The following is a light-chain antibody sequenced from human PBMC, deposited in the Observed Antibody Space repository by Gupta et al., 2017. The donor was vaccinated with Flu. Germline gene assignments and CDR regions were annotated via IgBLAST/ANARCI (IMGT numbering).Light chain of an antibody. CDR3: CANAFSRA. V-gene: IGLV2-11*03. J-gene: IGLJ1*01. CDR2: EVN. Sequence: QSVAISCIGTICDSGAYNYDSRNQQHPGKTPKYMIYEVNYRPSGVPDRFTGSKSGNTASLTVSGLQVDDEADYYCCANAFSRAFGTGTKVTVL. CDR1: ICDSGAYNY.